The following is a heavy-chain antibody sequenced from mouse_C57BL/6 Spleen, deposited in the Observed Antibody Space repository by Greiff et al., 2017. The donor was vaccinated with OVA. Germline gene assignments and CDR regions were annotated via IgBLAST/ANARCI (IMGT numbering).Heavy chain of an antibody. CDR3: ARHPYYGSSYYYVDY. D-gene: IGHD1-1*01. Sequence: EVHLVESGGGLVKPGGSLKLSCAASGFTFSSYTMSWVRQTPEKRLEWVATISGGGGNTYYPDSVKGRFTISRDNAKNTLYLQMSSLRSEDTALYYCARHPYYGSSYYYVDYWGQGTTLTVSS. CDR1: GFTFSSYT. V-gene: IGHV5-9*01. CDR2: ISGGGGNT. J-gene: IGHJ2*01.